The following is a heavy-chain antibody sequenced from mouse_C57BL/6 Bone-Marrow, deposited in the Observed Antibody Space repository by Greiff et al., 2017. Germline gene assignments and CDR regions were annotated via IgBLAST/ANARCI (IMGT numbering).Heavy chain of an antibody. Sequence: QVQLQQSGPELVKPGASVKISCKASGYAFSSSWMNWVKQRPGKGLAWIGRIDPGGGDTNYNGKFKGKATLTADKSSSTAYMQLRSQTSEDSAVYFGAREYGKDWYFDVWGTGTTVTVSS. J-gene: IGHJ1*03. CDR3: AREYGKDWYFDV. CDR1: GYAFSSSW. V-gene: IGHV1-82*01. D-gene: IGHD5-1*01. CDR2: IDPGGGDT.